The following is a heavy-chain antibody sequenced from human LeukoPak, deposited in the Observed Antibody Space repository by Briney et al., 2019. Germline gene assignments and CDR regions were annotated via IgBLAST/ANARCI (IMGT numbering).Heavy chain of an antibody. Sequence: GGSLRLSCAASGFTFSSNSMNWVRQAPGKGLEWVSYISPSSSTIYYADSVKGRFTISRDNAKNSLFLQMNSLRAEDTAVYYCAREVNHYDSGAYSPGLDYWGQGTLVTVPS. V-gene: IGHV3-48*04. CDR1: GFTFSSNS. CDR2: ISPSSSTI. D-gene: IGHD3-22*01. J-gene: IGHJ4*02. CDR3: AREVNHYDSGAYSPGLDY.